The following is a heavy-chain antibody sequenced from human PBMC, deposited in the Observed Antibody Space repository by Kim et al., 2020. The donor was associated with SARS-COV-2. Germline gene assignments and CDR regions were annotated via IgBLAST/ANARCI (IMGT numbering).Heavy chain of an antibody. D-gene: IGHD6-6*01. V-gene: IGHV3-23*01. CDR1: GFTFSSYA. J-gene: IGHJ5*02. CDR3: AEDSSSWLGHWFDP. Sequence: GGSLGLSCAASGFTFSSYAMSWVRQAPGKGLEWVSAISGSGGSTYYADSVKGRFTISRDNSKNTLYLQMNSLRAEDTAVYYCAEDSSSWLGHWFDPWGQGTLVTVSP. CDR2: ISGSGGST.